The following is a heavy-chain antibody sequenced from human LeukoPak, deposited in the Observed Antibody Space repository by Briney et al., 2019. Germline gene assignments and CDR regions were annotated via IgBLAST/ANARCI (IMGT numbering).Heavy chain of an antibody. CDR1: GYSFASYW. Sequence: GESLKISCKGSGYSFASYWIGWVRQMPGKGLEWMGIIYPGDSDTRYTPSFQGQVTISADKSISTAHLQWSSLKASDTAMYYCARRDSSSWYGDYWGQGTLVTVSS. J-gene: IGHJ4*02. CDR2: IYPGDSDT. D-gene: IGHD6-13*01. CDR3: ARRDSSSWYGDY. V-gene: IGHV5-51*01.